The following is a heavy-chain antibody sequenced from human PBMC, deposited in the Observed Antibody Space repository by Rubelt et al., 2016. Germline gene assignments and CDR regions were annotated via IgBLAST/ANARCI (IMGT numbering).Heavy chain of an antibody. Sequence: QVQLVQSGAEVKKPGASVKVSCKASGYTFTSYGISWVRQAPGQGLEWMGWISAYNGNKNYAQKLQGRVTMTTDTSTSPAYMELRSLRSDDTAVYYCARVMITFGGVIEVGWFDPWGQGTLVTASS. J-gene: IGHJ5*02. CDR1: GYTFTSYG. D-gene: IGHD3-16*02. CDR3: ARVMITFGGVIEVGWFDP. CDR2: ISAYNGNK. V-gene: IGHV1-18*01.